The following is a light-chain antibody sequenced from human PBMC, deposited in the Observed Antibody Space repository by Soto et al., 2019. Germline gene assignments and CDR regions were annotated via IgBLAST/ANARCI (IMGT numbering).Light chain of an antibody. CDR2: GNS. CDR3: QSYDSSLSGFWV. V-gene: IGLV1-40*01. CDR1: SSNIGAGYD. J-gene: IGLJ3*02. Sequence: QSVLTQPPSLSGAPGQRVTISCTGSSSNIGAGYDVHWYQHLPGTGPKLLIYGNSNRPSGVPDRFSGSKSGTSASLAITGLQAEDEADYYCQSYDSSLSGFWVFGGGTQLTVL.